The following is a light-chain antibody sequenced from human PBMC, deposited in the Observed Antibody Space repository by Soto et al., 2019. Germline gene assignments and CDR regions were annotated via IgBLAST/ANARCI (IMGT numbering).Light chain of an antibody. CDR1: SGRSTHP. CDR3: QTWGTGITA. J-gene: IGLJ1*01. CDR2: FNSDGSH. V-gene: IGLV4-69*01. Sequence: QRVLPQSPSDSASLGASVNLTCTLTSGRSTHPTAWHQQRPQKGPRFLLKFNSDGSHTKGDGIPDRFSGSSSGAERYLTISNLQSEDEADYFCQTWGTGITAFGTGTKVTVL.